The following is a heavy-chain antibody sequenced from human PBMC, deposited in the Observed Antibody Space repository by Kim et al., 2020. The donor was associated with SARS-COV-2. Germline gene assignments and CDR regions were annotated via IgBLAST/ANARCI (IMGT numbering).Heavy chain of an antibody. CDR2: INPDSGGT. V-gene: IGHV1-2*02. CDR3: ARSGYLKDIDY. CDR1: GYTFSGNY. Sequence: ASVKVSCKTPGYTFSGNYIHWVRQAPGQGLEWVGWINPDSGGTNYAKKFQGRVILTRDTSISTAYMELNSLRYDDTALYYCARSGYLKDIDYWGQGTLVTVSS. J-gene: IGHJ4*02. D-gene: IGHD3-3*01.